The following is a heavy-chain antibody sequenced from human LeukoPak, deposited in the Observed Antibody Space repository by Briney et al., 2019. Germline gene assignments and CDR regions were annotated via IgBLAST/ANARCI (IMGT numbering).Heavy chain of an antibody. CDR3: AIHLGYSGYDHGGDAFGI. D-gene: IGHD5-12*01. CDR1: GFTFSSYA. Sequence: PGGSLRLSCAASGFTFSSYAMSWVRQAPGKGLEWVSAISGSGGSTYYADSVKGRFTISRDNSKNTLYLQMNSLRAEDTAVYYCAIHLGYSGYDHGGDAFGIWGQGTVVTVSS. V-gene: IGHV3-23*01. CDR2: ISGSGGST. J-gene: IGHJ3*02.